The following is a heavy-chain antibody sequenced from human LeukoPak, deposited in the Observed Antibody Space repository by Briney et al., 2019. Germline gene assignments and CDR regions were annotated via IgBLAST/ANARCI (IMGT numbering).Heavy chain of an antibody. Sequence: SETLSLTCAVSGYSISSDNYWAWIRQPPGKGLEWIGSIYHSGSTYYNPSLKSRVTISVDTSKNQFSLKLSSVTAADTAVYYCARVAEGNYYDSSGYYSYNWFDPWGQGTLVTVSS. CDR3: ARVAEGNYYDSSGYYSYNWFDP. D-gene: IGHD3-22*01. V-gene: IGHV4-38-2*01. J-gene: IGHJ5*02. CDR1: GYSISSDNY. CDR2: IYHSGST.